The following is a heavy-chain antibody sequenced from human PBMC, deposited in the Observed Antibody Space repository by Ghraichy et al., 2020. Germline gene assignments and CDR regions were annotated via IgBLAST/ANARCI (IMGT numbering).Heavy chain of an antibody. D-gene: IGHD1-26*01. CDR3: ARVGGKTFRNAFDI. J-gene: IGHJ3*02. V-gene: IGHV4-59*01. CDR2: IYYSGST. Sequence: GSLRLSCTVSGGSISSYYWSWIRQPPGKGLEWIGYIYYSGSTNYNPSLKSRVTISVDTSKNQFSLKLSSVTAADPAVYYCARVGGKTFRNAFDIWGQGTMVTVSS. CDR1: GGSISSYY.